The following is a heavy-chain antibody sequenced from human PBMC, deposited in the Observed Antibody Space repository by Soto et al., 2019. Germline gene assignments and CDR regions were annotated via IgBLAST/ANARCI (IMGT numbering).Heavy chain of an antibody. CDR2: IYYSGST. Sequence: SETLSLTCTVSGGSISSYYWSWIRQPPGKGLEWIGYIYYSGSTNYNPSLKSRVTISVDTSKNQFSLKLSSVTAADTAVYYCARAFPYYDSSGYYAQYYFDYWGQGTLVTVSS. J-gene: IGHJ4*02. CDR3: ARAFPYYDSSGYYAQYYFDY. V-gene: IGHV4-59*01. CDR1: GGSISSYY. D-gene: IGHD3-22*01.